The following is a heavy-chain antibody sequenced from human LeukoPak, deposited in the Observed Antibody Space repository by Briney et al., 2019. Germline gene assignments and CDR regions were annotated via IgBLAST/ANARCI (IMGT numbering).Heavy chain of an antibody. CDR1: GGSISSNSCC. CDR3: ARERHGAPGYFDAFDI. Sequence: PSETLSLTCTVSGGSISSNSCCWGWIRQPPGKGLEWIGSIYYSGSTYYNPSLKSRVTISVDSSKNQLSLKLNSVTAADTAVYYCARERHGAPGYFDAFDIWGQGTMVTVSS. J-gene: IGHJ3*02. CDR2: IYYSGST. V-gene: IGHV4-39*07. D-gene: IGHD5-12*01.